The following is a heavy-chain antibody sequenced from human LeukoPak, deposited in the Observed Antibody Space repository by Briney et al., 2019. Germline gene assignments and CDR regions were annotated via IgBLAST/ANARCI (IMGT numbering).Heavy chain of an antibody. V-gene: IGHV1-69*13. CDR2: IIPIFGTA. CDR3: ARSDIEQQLVLAEDYYYYGMDV. CDR1: GGTFSSYA. J-gene: IGHJ6*02. Sequence: SVKVSCKASGGTFSSYAISWVRQAPGQGLKWMGGIIPIFGTANYAQKFQGRVTITADESTSTAYMELSSLRSEDTAVYYCARSDIEQQLVLAEDYYYYGMDVWGQGTTVTVSS. D-gene: IGHD6-13*01.